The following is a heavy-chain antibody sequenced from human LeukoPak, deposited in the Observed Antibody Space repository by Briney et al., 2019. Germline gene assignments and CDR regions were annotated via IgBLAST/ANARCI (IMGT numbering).Heavy chain of an antibody. CDR3: ARDGQLSIAVVWFSYYYYGMDV. V-gene: IGHV3-33*01. Sequence: GGSLRLSCAASGFTFSSYGMHWVRQAPGKGLEWVAVIWYDGSNKYYADSVKGRFTISRDNSKNTLYLQMNSLRAEDTAVYYCARDGQLSIAVVWFSYYYYGMDVWGQGTTVTVSS. CDR1: GFTFSSYG. CDR2: IWYDGSNK. D-gene: IGHD6-19*01. J-gene: IGHJ6*02.